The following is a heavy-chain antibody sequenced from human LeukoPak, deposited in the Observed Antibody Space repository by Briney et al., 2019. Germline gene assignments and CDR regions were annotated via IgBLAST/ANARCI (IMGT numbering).Heavy chain of an antibody. V-gene: IGHV3-30*02. D-gene: IGHD6-19*01. J-gene: IGHJ4*02. CDR2: IRYDGSNK. Sequence: GGSLRLSCAASRLTFSSYGMHWVRQAPGKGLEWVAFIRYDGSNKYYADSVKGRFTISRDNSKNTLYLQMNSLRAEDTAVYYCAKVMGSSGWSSYWGQGTLVTVSS. CDR1: RLTFSSYG. CDR3: AKVMGSSGWSSY.